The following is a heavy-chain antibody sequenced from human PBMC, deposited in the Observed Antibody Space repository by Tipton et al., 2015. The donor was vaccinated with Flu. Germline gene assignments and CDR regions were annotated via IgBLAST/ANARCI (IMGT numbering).Heavy chain of an antibody. D-gene: IGHD3-3*01. V-gene: IGHV3-23*01. CDR1: GFTFSSYA. CDR2: ISGSGGST. J-gene: IGHJ5*02. Sequence: SLRLSCAASGFTFSSYAMSWVRQAPGKGLEWVSAISGSGGSTYYADSVKGRFTISRDNSKNTLYLQMNSLRAEDTAVYYCAKGQVDSGLRFLEWLSPDFDPWGQGTLVTVSS. CDR3: AKGQVDSGLRFLEWLSPDFDP.